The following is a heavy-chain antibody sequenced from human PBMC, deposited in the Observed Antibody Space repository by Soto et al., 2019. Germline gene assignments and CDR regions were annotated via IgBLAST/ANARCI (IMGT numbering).Heavy chain of an antibody. Sequence: ASVKVSCKTSGYFFTSHYIHWVRLAPGRGLEWMGRINPNNGDTNSPQKFQGRVTMTSDTSISTAYMEMSGLRSDDTALYYCAREVTYGGGSFSLGLWGQGTLVTVSA. CDR2: INPNNGDT. D-gene: IGHD3-10*01. CDR3: AREVTYGGGSFSLGL. CDR1: GYFFTSHY. J-gene: IGHJ4*02. V-gene: IGHV1-2*06.